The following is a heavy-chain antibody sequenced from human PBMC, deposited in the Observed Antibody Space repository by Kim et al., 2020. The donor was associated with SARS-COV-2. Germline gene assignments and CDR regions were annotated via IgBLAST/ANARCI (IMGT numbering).Heavy chain of an antibody. CDR3: ARGLIAVAGPNYFDY. D-gene: IGHD6-19*01. J-gene: IGHJ4*02. Sequence: PSLKSRVTISVDTSNDQFSLKQSSVTAADTAVYYCARGLIAVAGPNYFDYWGQGTLVTVSS. V-gene: IGHV4-34*01.